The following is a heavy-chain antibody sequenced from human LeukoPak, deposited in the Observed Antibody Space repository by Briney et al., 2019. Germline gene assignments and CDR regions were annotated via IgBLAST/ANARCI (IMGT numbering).Heavy chain of an antibody. CDR2: INPNSGGT. Sequence: GASVTVSCKASGYTFTGYYMHWVRQAPGQGLEWMGWINPNSGGTNYAQKFQGRVTMTRDTSISTAYMELSRLRSDDTAVYYCARGIEYSSSGADLRYWGQGTLVTVSS. D-gene: IGHD6-6*01. J-gene: IGHJ4*02. V-gene: IGHV1-2*02. CDR3: ARGIEYSSSGADLRY. CDR1: GYTFTGYY.